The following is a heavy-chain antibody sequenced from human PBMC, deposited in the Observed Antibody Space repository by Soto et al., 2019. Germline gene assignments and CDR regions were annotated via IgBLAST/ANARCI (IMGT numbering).Heavy chain of an antibody. CDR2: IYWDDDT. CDR1: GFSLSTRGVG. V-gene: IGHV2-5*02. Sequence: QITLKESGPTLVKPTQTLTLTCTFSGFSLSTRGVGVGWIRQPPGKALEWLAVIYWDDDTRYSPSLTSRLTTTKGPSKHQVVLTMTNMDPVDTATYYCAHRGRVRRLTSNFDNWGQGTLLTLSS. J-gene: IGHJ5*02. CDR3: AHRGRVRRLTSNFDN. D-gene: IGHD3-10*01.